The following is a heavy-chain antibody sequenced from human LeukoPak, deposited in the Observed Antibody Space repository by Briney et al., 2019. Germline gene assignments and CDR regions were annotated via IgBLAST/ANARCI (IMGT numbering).Heavy chain of an antibody. CDR1: GFTFSHYA. V-gene: IGHV3-30-3*01. D-gene: IGHD4-23*01. J-gene: IGHJ4*02. CDR2: ISYDGSNI. Sequence: GGSLRLSCAASGFTFSHYAMHWVRQAPGKGLEWVALISYDGSNIQYADSLKGRFTISRDNSKNTLYLQMNSLRVDDTAVYYCARGDGNDYFDYWGQGTLVTVSS. CDR3: ARGDGNDYFDY.